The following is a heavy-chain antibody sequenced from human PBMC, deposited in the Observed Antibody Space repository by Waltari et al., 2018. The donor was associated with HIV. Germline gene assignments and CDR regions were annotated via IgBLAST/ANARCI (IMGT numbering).Heavy chain of an antibody. CDR3: ARDQRSMASFDY. Sequence: SCAASGFTFSNYWMTWVRQTPGKGLGWVANIKQDGSERYYVDSVKGRFTISRDNAKNSLYLQMNSLTAEDTAVYYCARDQRSMASFDYWGQGTLVTVSS. J-gene: IGHJ4*02. V-gene: IGHV3-7*01. D-gene: IGHD3-10*01. CDR1: GFTFSNYW. CDR2: IKQDGSER.